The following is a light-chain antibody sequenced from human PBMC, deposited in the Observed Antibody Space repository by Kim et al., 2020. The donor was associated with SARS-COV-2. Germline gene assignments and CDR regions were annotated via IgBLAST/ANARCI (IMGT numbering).Light chain of an antibody. J-gene: IGLJ3*02. CDR1: SGHSNYF. Sequence: QPVLTQSSSASASLGSSVKLTCTLTSGHSNYFIAWHQQQPGKAPRCLMKVEGSGSYNKGGGVPDRFSGSRSGADRYLIISNHQSEDEADYYCGTWDSNIQVFGGGTKLTVL. CDR3: GTWDSNIQV. CDR2: VEGSGSY. V-gene: IGLV4-60*03.